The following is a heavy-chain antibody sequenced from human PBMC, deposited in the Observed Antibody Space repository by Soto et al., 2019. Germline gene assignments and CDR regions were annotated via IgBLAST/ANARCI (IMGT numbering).Heavy chain of an antibody. V-gene: IGHV2-5*02. CDR1: GFSLSSSGVG. J-gene: IGHJ5*02. CDR3: AQSHMVGATKYNGSDP. CDR2: IYWDDDK. D-gene: IGHD1-26*01. Sequence: SGPTLVNPTQTLTLTCTFSGFSLSSSGVGXGWIRQPPGKALEWLALIYWDDDKRYSPSLKSRLTITKDTSKNQVVLTMTNMDPVDTATYYCAQSHMVGATKYNGSDPGGQGTLVTVS.